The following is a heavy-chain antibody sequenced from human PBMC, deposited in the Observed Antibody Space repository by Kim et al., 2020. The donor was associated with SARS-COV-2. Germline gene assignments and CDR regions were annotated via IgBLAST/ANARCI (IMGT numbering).Heavy chain of an antibody. Sequence: AASVRGRFTISRDNSKDILFLQIDSLRVDDTAVYYCAKDLLYVPGRGYFDSWGQGVLVTVSS. D-gene: IGHD3-10*01. CDR3: AKDLLYVPGRGYFDS. J-gene: IGHJ4*02. V-gene: IGHV3-23*01.